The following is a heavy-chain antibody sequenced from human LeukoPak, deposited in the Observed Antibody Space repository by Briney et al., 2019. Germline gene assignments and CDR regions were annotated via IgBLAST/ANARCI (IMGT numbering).Heavy chain of an antibody. J-gene: IGHJ4*02. CDR3: ASPAQQWSWYYFDY. CDR1: GFTVSGNH. V-gene: IGHV3-66*01. CDR2: IYSGGST. D-gene: IGHD6-13*01. Sequence: GGSLRLSCAASGFTVSGNHMSWVRQAPGKGLEWVSVIYSGGSTYYADSVKGRFTISRDNSKNTLYLQMNSLRVEDTAVYYCASPAQQWSWYYFDYWGQGTLVTVSS.